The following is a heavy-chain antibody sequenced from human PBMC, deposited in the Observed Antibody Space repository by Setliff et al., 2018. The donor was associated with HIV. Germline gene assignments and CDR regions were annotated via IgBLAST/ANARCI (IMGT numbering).Heavy chain of an antibody. Sequence: GASVKVSCKASKYTFTDYYMHWVQQAPGKGLEWMGRVDPEDDKTIYAEKFQGRVTMTTATSSDTAYLYLSSLRSEDTVVYYCVTGEGLRFWGQGTLVTVSS. V-gene: IGHV1-69-2*01. CDR3: VTGEGLRF. CDR1: KYTFTDYY. CDR2: VDPEDDKT. D-gene: IGHD2-15*01. J-gene: IGHJ4*02.